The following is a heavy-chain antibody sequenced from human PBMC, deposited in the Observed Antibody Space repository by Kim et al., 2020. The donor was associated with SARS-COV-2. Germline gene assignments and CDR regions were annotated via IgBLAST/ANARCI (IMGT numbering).Heavy chain of an antibody. D-gene: IGHD2-2*01. CDR1: GFTFSSYG. CDR3: ARDAVDCSSTSCYSGWTYYYYGMDV. Sequence: GGSLRLSFAASGFTFSSYGMHWVRQAPGKGLEWVAVISYDGSNKYYADSVKGRFTISRDNSKNTLYLQMNSLRAEDTAVYYCARDAVDCSSTSCYSGWTYYYYGMDVWGQGTTVTVSS. V-gene: IGHV3-33*05. CDR2: ISYDGSNK. J-gene: IGHJ6*02.